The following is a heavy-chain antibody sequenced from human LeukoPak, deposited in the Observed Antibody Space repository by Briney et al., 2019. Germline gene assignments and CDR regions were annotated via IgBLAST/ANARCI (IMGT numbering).Heavy chain of an antibody. Sequence: GGSLRLSCAASGFTFSSYAMSWVRQAPGKGLEWVSAISGSGGSTYYADSVKGRFTISRDNSENTLYLQMNSLRAEDTAVYYCAKVGDGYNSIDYWGQGTLITVSS. D-gene: IGHD5-24*01. CDR2: ISGSGGST. CDR3: AKVGDGYNSIDY. CDR1: GFTFSSYA. V-gene: IGHV3-23*01. J-gene: IGHJ4*02.